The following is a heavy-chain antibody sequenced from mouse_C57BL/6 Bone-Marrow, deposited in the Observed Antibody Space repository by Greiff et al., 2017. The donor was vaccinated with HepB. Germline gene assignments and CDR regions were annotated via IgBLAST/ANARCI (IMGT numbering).Heavy chain of an antibody. D-gene: IGHD3-2*02. V-gene: IGHV5-15*01. CDR1: GFTFSDYG. J-gene: IGHJ3*01. CDR3: AREGGQLRLRGFAY. Sequence: EVKLVASGGGLVQPGGSLKLSCAASGFTFSDYGMAWVRQAPRKGPEWVAFISNLAYSIYYADTVTGRFTISRENAKNTLYLEMSSLSSEDTAMYYCAREGGQLRLRGFAYWGQGTLVTVSA. CDR2: ISNLAYSI.